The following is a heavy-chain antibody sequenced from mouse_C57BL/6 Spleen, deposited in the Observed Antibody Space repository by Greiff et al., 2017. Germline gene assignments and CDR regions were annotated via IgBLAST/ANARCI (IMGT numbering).Heavy chain of an antibody. Sequence: VQLQQSGAELARPGASVKLSCKASGYTFTSYGISWVKQRTGQGLEWIGEIYPRSGDTHYNEKFKGKATLTADKSSSTAYMELRSLTSEDSAVYFCGRLASGYGGQGTTRKGSS. CDR3: GRLASGY. V-gene: IGHV1-81*01. D-gene: IGHD3-1*01. CDR1: GYTFTSYG. CDR2: IYPRSGDT. J-gene: IGHJ2*01.